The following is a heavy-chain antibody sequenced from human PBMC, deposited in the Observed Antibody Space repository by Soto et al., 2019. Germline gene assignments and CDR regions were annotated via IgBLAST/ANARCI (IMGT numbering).Heavy chain of an antibody. V-gene: IGHV4-4*02. CDR3: ARHFSVDYFDY. J-gene: IGHJ4*02. Sequence: SETLSLTCAVSGGSISSSNWWSWVRQPPGKGLEWIGEIYHSGSTNYNPPLKSRVTISVDTSKNQFSLKLSSVTAADTAVYYCARHFSVDYFDYWGQGALVTVSS. CDR1: GGSISSSNW. CDR2: IYHSGST.